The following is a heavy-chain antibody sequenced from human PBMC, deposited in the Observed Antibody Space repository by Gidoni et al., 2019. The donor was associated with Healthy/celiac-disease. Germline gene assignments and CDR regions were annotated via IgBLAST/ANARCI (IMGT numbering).Heavy chain of an antibody. CDR2: NSSSSSTI. V-gene: IGHV3-48*02. D-gene: IGHD3-16*02. Sequence: EVHLLESGGGLVQPGGSLGLSCAASAFTFSSYRMHWVRQAPGKGLEWGSENSSSSSTIYYADSVKGRFTISRDKAKNSLYLQMNSLRDEDTAVYYCARDRLMDYDYVWGSYRLEGGFDYWGQGTLVTVSS. CDR1: AFTFSSYR. J-gene: IGHJ4*02. CDR3: ARDRLMDYDYVWGSYRLEGGFDY.